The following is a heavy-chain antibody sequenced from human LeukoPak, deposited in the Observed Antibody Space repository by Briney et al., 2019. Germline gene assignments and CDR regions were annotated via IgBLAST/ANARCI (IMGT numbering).Heavy chain of an antibody. CDR2: ISYDGSNE. V-gene: IGHV3-30-3*01. Sequence: GRSLRLSCAASGFTFSYYVIHWVRQAPGKGLEWVAVISYDGSNEYYGDSVKGRFTISRDNSKNTLYLQMNSLRAEDTAVYYCARADRGYCSSSTCYILDYWGQGTLVTASS. CDR3: ARADRGYCSSSTCYILDY. J-gene: IGHJ4*02. CDR1: GFTFSYYV. D-gene: IGHD2-2*01.